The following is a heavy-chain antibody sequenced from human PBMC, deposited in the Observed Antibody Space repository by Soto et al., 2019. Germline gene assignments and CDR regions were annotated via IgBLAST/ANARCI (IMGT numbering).Heavy chain of an antibody. V-gene: IGHV3-23*01. CDR2: ISGSGGSP. Sequence: GGSLRLSCAASGFSFSTYTMSWVRRAPGKGLEWVSAISGSGGSPSYADSVQGRFTISRDNSKNTVYLQMSNLRAEDTAVYYCAHGGIVVVCYYFGYWGQGTPVTVSS. J-gene: IGHJ4*02. CDR3: AHGGIVVVCYYFGY. D-gene: IGHD2-15*01. CDR1: GFSFSTYT.